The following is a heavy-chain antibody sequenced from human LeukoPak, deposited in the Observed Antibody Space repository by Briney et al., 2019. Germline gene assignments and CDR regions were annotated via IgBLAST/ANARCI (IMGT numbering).Heavy chain of an antibody. CDR2: IRYDGSNK. J-gene: IGHJ4*02. CDR3: ATTNVIAARTYFDY. V-gene: IGHV3-30*02. Sequence: SGGSLRLSCAASGFTFSSYGVHWVRQAPGKGLEWVAFIRYDGSNKYYADSVKGRFTISRDNSKNTLYLQMNSLRAEDTAVYYCATTNVIAARTYFDYWGQGTLVTVSS. CDR1: GFTFSSYG. D-gene: IGHD6-6*01.